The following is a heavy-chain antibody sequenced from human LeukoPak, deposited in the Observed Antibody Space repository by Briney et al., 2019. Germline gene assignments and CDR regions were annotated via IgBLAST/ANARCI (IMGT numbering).Heavy chain of an antibody. J-gene: IGHJ4*02. CDR3: CRIAVHGEGFDY. V-gene: IGHV3-49*04. CDR1: GFTFADSA. CDR2: VSLIVYGATT. D-gene: IGHD6-19*01. Sequence: AGGSLRLSCAASGFTFADSAMSWVRQAPGKGLGWVGFVSLIVYGATTQYGASVKGRSKILRDASKSIGCLAVYRLKTAAIVVYYCCRIAVHGEGFDYWGQGTLVTVSS.